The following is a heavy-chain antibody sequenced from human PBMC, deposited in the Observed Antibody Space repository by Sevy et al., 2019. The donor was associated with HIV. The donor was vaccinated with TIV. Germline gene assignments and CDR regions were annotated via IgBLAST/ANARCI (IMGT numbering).Heavy chain of an antibody. CDR1: GGSISSVNW. J-gene: IGHJ5*02. Sequence: SETLSLTCAVSGGSISSVNWWHWVRQPPGKGLEWIGEIYHSGYTNYNPSLKSRVTISVDNSKNQFSLNLNSVTAADTAVYYCARGGETPRGFAPWRQASLVTVSS. D-gene: IGHD3-16*01. CDR2: IYHSGYT. V-gene: IGHV4-4*02. CDR3: ARGGETPRGFAP.